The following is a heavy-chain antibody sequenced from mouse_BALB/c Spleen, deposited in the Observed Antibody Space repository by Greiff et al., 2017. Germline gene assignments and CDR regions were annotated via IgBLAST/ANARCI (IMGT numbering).Heavy chain of an antibody. D-gene: IGHD2-10*02. CDR2: INPYNDGT. V-gene: IGHV1-14*01. J-gene: IGHJ3*01. Sequence: EVQLQQSGPELVKPGASVKMSCKASGYTFTSYVMHWVKQKPGQGLEWIGYINPYNDGTKYNEKFKGKATLTSDKSSSTAYMELSSLTSEDSAVYYFARKGGYGPFAYWGQGTLVTVSA. CDR3: ARKGGYGPFAY. CDR1: GYTFTSYV.